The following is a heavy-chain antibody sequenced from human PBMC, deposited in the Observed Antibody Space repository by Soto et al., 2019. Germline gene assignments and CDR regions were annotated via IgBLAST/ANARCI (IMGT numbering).Heavy chain of an antibody. CDR1: GGSINRGGYY. CDR2: IYYSGST. CDR3: ARVSARGSGMAV. D-gene: IGHD6-6*01. V-gene: IGHV4-31*03. Sequence: QVQLQESDPGLVKPSQTLSLTCTVSGGSINRGGYYWSWIRQHPGEGLAWIGYIYYSGSTYYNPSLNSRVTISVATSEKQFSLKLNSVTGADTAVYYCARVSARGSGMAVWGQGTTVTVSS. J-gene: IGHJ6*02.